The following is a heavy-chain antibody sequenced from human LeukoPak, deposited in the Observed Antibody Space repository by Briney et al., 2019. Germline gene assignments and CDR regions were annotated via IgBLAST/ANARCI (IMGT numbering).Heavy chain of an antibody. CDR1: GYTFTGYY. V-gene: IGHV1-2*02. CDR3: ARTSGTVTTSPWYFDL. Sequence: ASVKVSCKASGYTFTGYYMHWVRQAPGQGLEWMGWINPNSGGTNNAQKFQGRVTMTSDTSISTAYMELSRLRSDDTAAYYCARTSGTVTTSPWYFDLWGRGTLVTVSS. CDR2: INPNSGGT. J-gene: IGHJ2*01. D-gene: IGHD4-17*01.